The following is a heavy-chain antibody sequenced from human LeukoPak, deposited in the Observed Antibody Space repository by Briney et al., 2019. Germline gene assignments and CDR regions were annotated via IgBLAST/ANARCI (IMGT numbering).Heavy chain of an antibody. CDR3: ASCSGYSYGYNDGHSYYYMDV. CDR1: GGSISSYY. J-gene: IGHJ6*03. CDR2: IYTSGST. D-gene: IGHD5-18*01. Sequence: SETLSLTCTVSGGSISSYYWSWIRQPAGKGREWIGRIYTSGSTNYNPSLKSRVTMSVDTSKNQFSLKLSSVTAADTAVYYCASCSGYSYGYNDGHSYYYMDVWGKGTTVTVSS. V-gene: IGHV4-4*07.